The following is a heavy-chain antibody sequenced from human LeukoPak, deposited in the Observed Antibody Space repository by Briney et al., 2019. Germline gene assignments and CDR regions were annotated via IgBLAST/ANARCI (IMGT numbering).Heavy chain of an antibody. J-gene: IGHJ3*02. CDR2: IYYSGGT. Sequence: SETLSLTCTVSGDSISSYYWSWIRQPPGKGLEWIGYIYYSGGTDYNPSLKSRVTISVDTSKNQFSLRLRSVTAADTAVYYCARHVTISGPYDASDIWGQGTMVTVSP. CDR1: GDSISSYY. D-gene: IGHD5-24*01. CDR3: ARHVTISGPYDASDI. V-gene: IGHV4-59*08.